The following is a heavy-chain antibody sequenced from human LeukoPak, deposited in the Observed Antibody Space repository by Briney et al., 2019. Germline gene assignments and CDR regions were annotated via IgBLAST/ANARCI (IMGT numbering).Heavy chain of an antibody. CDR1: GGSFSGYY. Sequence: PSETLSLTCAVYGGSFSGYYWSWIRQPPGKGLEWIGEINHSGSTNYNPSLKSRVTISVDTSKNQFSLKLSSVTAADTAVHYCARGYCSGGSCYSRYYYYYMDVWGKGTTVTVSS. D-gene: IGHD2-15*01. J-gene: IGHJ6*03. CDR3: ARGYCSGGSCYSRYYYYYMDV. CDR2: INHSGST. V-gene: IGHV4-34*01.